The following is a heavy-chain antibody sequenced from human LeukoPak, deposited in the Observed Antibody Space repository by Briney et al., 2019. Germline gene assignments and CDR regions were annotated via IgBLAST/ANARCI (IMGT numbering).Heavy chain of an antibody. Sequence: GGSLRLSCAASGFTFDDYGMSWVRQAPGKGLEWVSGINWNGGSTGYADSVKGRFTISRDNAKNSLYLQMNSLRAEDTALYYCARFRCGGDCYSHYYYYYMDVWGKGTTVTVFS. CDR2: INWNGGST. J-gene: IGHJ6*03. CDR3: ARFRCGGDCYSHYYYYYMDV. D-gene: IGHD2-21*01. CDR1: GFTFDDYG. V-gene: IGHV3-20*04.